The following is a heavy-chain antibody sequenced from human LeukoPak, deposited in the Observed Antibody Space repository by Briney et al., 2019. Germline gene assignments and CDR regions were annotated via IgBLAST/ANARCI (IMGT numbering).Heavy chain of an antibody. CDR1: GDNVSSNSAS. Sequence: SQTLSLTCAISGDNVSSNSASCHWIRQSPSSCLEWLGRTFYRAEWYNDYAASVRSRMTITPYPDTNQCSLQFNSVTPEETAVCYCATVPHAGVLVAAEVNDAFDIWGQGTMVTASS. CDR3: ATVPHAGVLVAAEVNDAFDI. V-gene: IGHV6-1*01. J-gene: IGHJ3*02. CDR2: TFYRAEWYN. D-gene: IGHD2-15*01.